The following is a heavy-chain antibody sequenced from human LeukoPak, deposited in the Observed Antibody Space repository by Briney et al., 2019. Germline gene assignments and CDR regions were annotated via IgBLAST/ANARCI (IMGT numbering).Heavy chain of an antibody. J-gene: IGHJ4*02. V-gene: IGHV3-30*18. CDR3: AKGLYDSSGYYYPYFDY. CDR2: VSYDGRNK. Sequence: PGGSLRLSCAASGFTFSSYGMHWVRQAPGKGLEWVAVVSYDGRNKYYADSVKGRFTISRDNSKNTLYLQMNTLRAEDTAVYYCAKGLYDSSGYYYPYFDYWGQGTLVTVSS. D-gene: IGHD3-22*01. CDR1: GFTFSSYG.